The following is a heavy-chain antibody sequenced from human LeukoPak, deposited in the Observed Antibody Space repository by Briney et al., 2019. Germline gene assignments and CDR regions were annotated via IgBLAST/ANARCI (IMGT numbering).Heavy chain of an antibody. Sequence: SETLSLTCTVSGGSISSSSYYWGWIRQPPGKGLEWIGSIYYSGSTYYNPSLKSRVTISVDTSKNQFSLKLSSVTAADTAVYYCARVTIFGVALFSGMDVWGQGTTVTVSS. J-gene: IGHJ6*02. D-gene: IGHD3-3*01. CDR1: GGSISSSSYY. V-gene: IGHV4-39*01. CDR2: IYYSGST. CDR3: ARVTIFGVALFSGMDV.